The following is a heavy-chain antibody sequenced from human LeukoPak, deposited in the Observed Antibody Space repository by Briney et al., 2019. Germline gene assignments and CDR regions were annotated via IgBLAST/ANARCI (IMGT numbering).Heavy chain of an antibody. CDR3: ARDQYYDVSTYYEIDY. J-gene: IGHJ4*02. Sequence: PSETLSLTCAVYGGSFSGYYWGWIRQPPGKGLEWIGSASYSGDTYYNPSLKSRVTILVDTSKNQFSLKMTSVTAADTAVYYCARDQYYDVSTYYEIDYWGQGTLVTVSS. D-gene: IGHD3-22*01. V-gene: IGHV4-34*01. CDR1: GGSFSGYY. CDR2: ASYSGDT.